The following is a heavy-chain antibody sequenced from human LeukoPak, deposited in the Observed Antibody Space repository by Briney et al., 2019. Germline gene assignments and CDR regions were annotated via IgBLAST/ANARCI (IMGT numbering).Heavy chain of an antibody. D-gene: IGHD5-24*01. CDR1: GGSFSGYY. CDR3: TRVGDGFTPDY. V-gene: IGHV4-34*01. Sequence: PSETLSLTCAVYGGSFSGYYWSWIRQPPGKGLEWIGEINHSGSTNYNPSLKSRVTISVDTSKNQFSLKLSSVTAADSAVYYCTRVGDGFTPDYWGQGTLVTVSS. J-gene: IGHJ4*02. CDR2: INHSGST.